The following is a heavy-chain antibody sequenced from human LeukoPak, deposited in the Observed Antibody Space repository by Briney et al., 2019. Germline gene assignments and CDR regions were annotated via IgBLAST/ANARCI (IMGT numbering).Heavy chain of an antibody. D-gene: IGHD3-22*01. CDR3: ATGYRMYYYDSSGTKYFQH. J-gene: IGHJ1*01. CDR2: FDPEDGET. Sequence: ASVKVSCKVSGYTLTELSMHWVRQAPGKGLEWMGGFDPEDGETIYAQEFQGRVTMTEDTSTDTAYMELSSLRSEDTAVYYCATGYRMYYYDSSGTKYFQHWGQGTLVTVSS. CDR1: GYTLTELS. V-gene: IGHV1-24*01.